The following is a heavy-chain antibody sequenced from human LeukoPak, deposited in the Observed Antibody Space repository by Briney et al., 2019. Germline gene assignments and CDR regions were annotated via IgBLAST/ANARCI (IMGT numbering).Heavy chain of an antibody. CDR2: IIPIFGTA. CDR1: GGTFSSYA. V-gene: IGHV1-69*13. CDR3: ARGKNDFWSGYYYDAFDI. D-gene: IGHD3-3*01. J-gene: IGHJ3*02. Sequence: SVKVSCKASGGTFSSYAISWVRQAPGQGLEWMGGIIPIFGTANYAQKFQGRVTITADESTGTAYMELSSLRSEDTAEYYCARGKNDFWSGYYYDAFDIWGQGTMVTVSS.